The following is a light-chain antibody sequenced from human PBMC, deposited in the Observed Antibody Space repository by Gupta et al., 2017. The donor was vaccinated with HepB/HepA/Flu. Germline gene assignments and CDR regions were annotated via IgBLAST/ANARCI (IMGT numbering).Light chain of an antibody. V-gene: IGKV1-39*01. Sequence: DIQMTQSPSSLSASIGDRVTISCRASQNINTYLAWYQQKPGKAPKLLIYSASSLQSGVPSRFSGSGSETDFTLTISRLQPEDFAIYCCQQSDNTPWTFGQGTKVEI. J-gene: IGKJ1*01. CDR1: QNINTY. CDR3: QQSDNTPWT. CDR2: SAS.